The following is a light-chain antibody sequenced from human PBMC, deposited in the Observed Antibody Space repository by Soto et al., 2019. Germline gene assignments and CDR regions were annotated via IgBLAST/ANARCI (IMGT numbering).Light chain of an antibody. CDR3: QRYNSWPPT. J-gene: IGKJ3*01. CDR1: QSVSNN. CDR2: GAS. V-gene: IGKV3-15*01. Sequence: IVLTQSPGTLSLSPWESTTLSFRASQSVSNNYLAWYQQKHGQAPRILIYGASNRDTGIPARFSGSGSGTEFTLTISRLQSEDFEVYYCQRYNSWPPTFGPGTKVDIK.